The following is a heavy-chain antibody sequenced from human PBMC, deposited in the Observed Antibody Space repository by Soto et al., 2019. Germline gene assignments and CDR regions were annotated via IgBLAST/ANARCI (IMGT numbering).Heavy chain of an antibody. J-gene: IGHJ4*02. CDR1: GGSVSTGRYY. CDR3: ARGRSRPDY. V-gene: IGHV4-61*01. CDR2: VFYSGST. D-gene: IGHD3-16*02. Sequence: QVQLQESGPGLVKPSETLSLTCTVSGGSVSTGRYYCNWIRQPPGKGLEWIGCVFYSGSTTYNPALKSRVTISIDTSKNQFSLKVNSVTAADTAVYYCARGRSRPDYWGQGTLVTVSS.